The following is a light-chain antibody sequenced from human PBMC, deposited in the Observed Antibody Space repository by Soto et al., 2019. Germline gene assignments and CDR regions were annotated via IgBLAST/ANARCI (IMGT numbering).Light chain of an antibody. CDR1: QRISDW. CDR3: QQYNGFSET. Sequence: DIQMTQSPSTLSASIGDRVTITCRASQRISDWLAWFQQKPGKAPKLLIYRASRLESGVPSRFIGSGSGTEFTLTISSLQPDDFATYYCQQYNGFSETFGQGTKVDIK. CDR2: RAS. J-gene: IGKJ1*01. V-gene: IGKV1-5*03.